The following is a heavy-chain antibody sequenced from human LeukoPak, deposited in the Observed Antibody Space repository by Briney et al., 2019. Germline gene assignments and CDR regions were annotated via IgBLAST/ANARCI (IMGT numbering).Heavy chain of an antibody. V-gene: IGHV1-18*01. CDR1: GYTFTSYG. J-gene: IGHJ3*02. CDR2: ISAYNGNT. D-gene: IGHD3-22*01. Sequence: ASVKVSCKASGYTFTSYGISWVRQAPGQGLEWMGWISAYNGNTNYAQKLQGRVTMTTETTTSTAYMELSSLRSEDTAVYYCARGLDYYDSSGYYSDAFDIWGQGTMVTVSS. CDR3: ARGLDYYDSSGYYSDAFDI.